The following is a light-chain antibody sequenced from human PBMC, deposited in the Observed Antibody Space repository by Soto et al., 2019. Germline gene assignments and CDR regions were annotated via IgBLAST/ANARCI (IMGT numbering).Light chain of an antibody. Sequence: EIVLTQSPATLSLSPGERATLSCRASQSVSSYLAWYQQKPGQAPRLLIYDASNRATGIPARFSGSVSGTDFTLTLSSLEPEDFAVYYCQQRSNWPPYTFGQGTKLEIK. J-gene: IGKJ2*01. CDR2: DAS. CDR1: QSVSSY. V-gene: IGKV3-11*01. CDR3: QQRSNWPPYT.